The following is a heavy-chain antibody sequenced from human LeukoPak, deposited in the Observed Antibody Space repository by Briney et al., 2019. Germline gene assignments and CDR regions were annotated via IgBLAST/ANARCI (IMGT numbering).Heavy chain of an antibody. Sequence: PSETLSLTCTVSGDSVSNGNYYWNWIRQHPAKGLEWLAFIQSSGTTRYNPSLKSRLIVSLDTSKNQFSLKLTAVTAADTAVYYCAGGGGSRKAGYWGRGTLITVSS. CDR2: IQSSGTT. CDR1: GDSVSNGNYY. V-gene: IGHV4-31*03. J-gene: IGHJ4*02. D-gene: IGHD4-23*01. CDR3: AGGGGSRKAGY.